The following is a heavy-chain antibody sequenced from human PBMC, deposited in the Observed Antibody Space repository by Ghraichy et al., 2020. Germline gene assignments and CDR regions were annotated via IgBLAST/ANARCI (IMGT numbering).Heavy chain of an antibody. J-gene: IGHJ6*03. CDR2: ISYDGSNK. CDR1: GFTFSSYA. CDR3: ARDAHFDWLPSGYMDV. D-gene: IGHD3-9*01. V-gene: IGHV3-30*04. Sequence: GGSLRLSCAASGFTFSSYAMHWVRQAPGKGLEWVAVISYDGSNKYYADSVKGRFTISRDNSKNTLYLQMNSLRAEDTAVYYCARDAHFDWLPSGYMDVWGKGTTVTVSS.